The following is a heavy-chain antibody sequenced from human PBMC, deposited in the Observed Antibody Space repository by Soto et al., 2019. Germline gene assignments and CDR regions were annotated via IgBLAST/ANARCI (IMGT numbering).Heavy chain of an antibody. V-gene: IGHV3-7*03. CDR2: INQDGSEK. CDR3: TRGWDYGGRKDAFDS. D-gene: IGHD4-17*01. J-gene: IGHJ3*02. CDR1: GFFFPTYW. Sequence: GGSLRLSCAASGFFFPTYWMSWVRQAPGKGLEWVADINQDGSEKYHVDSVKGRFTISRDNPKNSLYLQMNSLRAEDTAIYYCTRGWDYGGRKDAFDSWGQGTMVT.